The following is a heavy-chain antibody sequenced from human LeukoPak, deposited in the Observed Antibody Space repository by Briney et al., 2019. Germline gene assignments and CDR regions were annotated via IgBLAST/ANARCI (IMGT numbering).Heavy chain of an antibody. D-gene: IGHD3-16*01. CDR2: INPNSGGT. V-gene: IGHV1-2*04. J-gene: IGHJ4*02. CDR1: GYTFTGYY. CDR3: ARDSEVEGGYYFDY. Sequence: GASVKASCKASGYTFTGYYMHWVRQAPGQGLEWMGWINPNSGGTNYAQKFQGWVTMTRDTSISTAYMELSRLRSDDTAVYYCARDSEVEGGYYFDYWGQGTLVTVSS.